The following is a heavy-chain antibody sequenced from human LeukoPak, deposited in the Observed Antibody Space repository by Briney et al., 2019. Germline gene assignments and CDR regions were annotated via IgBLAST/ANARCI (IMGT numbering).Heavy chain of an antibody. Sequence: GGSLRLSCAASGFTFSNYAMSWARQAPGKGLEWVSAISGSGDNTYYADSVKGRFTVSRDNSKATLYLQMNSLRADDTAVYYCAKAFSGGKWTPDYWGQGTLVTVSS. CDR2: ISGSGDNT. V-gene: IGHV3-23*01. D-gene: IGHD3-3*02. CDR3: AKAFSGGKWTPDY. CDR1: GFTFSNYA. J-gene: IGHJ4*02.